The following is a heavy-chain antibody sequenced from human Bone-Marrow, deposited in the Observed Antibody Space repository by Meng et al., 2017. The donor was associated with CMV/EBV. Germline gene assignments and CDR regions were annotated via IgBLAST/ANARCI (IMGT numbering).Heavy chain of an antibody. J-gene: IGHJ4*02. CDR3: VRDAGCLALDF. CDR2: IMGDGSAK. CDR1: GFSFTGSW. Sequence: GGSLRLSCAASGFSFTGSWMTWVRQAPAKGLEWLANIMGDGSAKYYADSVRGRFAISRDNANNLLHLHMNGLRVEDRAVYSGVRDAGCLALDFWGQGILVTVSS. D-gene: IGHD3-10*01. V-gene: IGHV3-7*01.